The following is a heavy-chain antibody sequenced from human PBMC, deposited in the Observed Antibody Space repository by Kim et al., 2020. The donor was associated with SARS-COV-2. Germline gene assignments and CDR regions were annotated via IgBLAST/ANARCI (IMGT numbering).Heavy chain of an antibody. Sequence: DSVKGRFTISTDNSRSTLYLQMNNLRAEDTALYYCARGIAAVGKGNFDYWGQGTLVTVSS. D-gene: IGHD6-13*01. V-gene: IGHV3-23*01. J-gene: IGHJ4*02. CDR3: ARGIAAVGKGNFDY.